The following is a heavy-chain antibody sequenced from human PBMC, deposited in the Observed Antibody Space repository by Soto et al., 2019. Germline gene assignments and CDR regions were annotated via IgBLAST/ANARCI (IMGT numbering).Heavy chain of an antibody. CDR2: IYPGDSDT. V-gene: IGHV5-51*01. CDR3: ARLSGARSPANF. D-gene: IGHD1-26*01. CDR1: GYSFTDYW. Sequence: PGQSLKISCKGSGYSFTDYWIGWVRQMPGKGLEWMGIIYPGDSDTRYNPSFQGRVTISADKSITTAYLQWSSLKASDTAMYFCARLSGARSPANFWGQGTVVTASS. J-gene: IGHJ4*02.